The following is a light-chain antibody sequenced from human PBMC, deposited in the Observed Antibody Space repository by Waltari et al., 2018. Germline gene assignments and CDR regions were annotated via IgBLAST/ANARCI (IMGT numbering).Light chain of an antibody. Sequence: QSALTQPASVSGSPGQSITISCTGTSSDVGSYNLVSWYQQHPGKVPKLSIYEVTKRPSGGSDRFAGSKSGNPASLTISGLQAEDEADYYCCSYAGSSTFVVFGGGTKLTVL. J-gene: IGLJ2*01. CDR2: EVT. CDR1: SSDVGSYNL. CDR3: CSYAGSSTFVV. V-gene: IGLV2-23*02.